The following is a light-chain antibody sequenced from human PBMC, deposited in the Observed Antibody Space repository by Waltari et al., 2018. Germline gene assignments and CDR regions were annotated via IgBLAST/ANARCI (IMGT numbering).Light chain of an antibody. CDR1: SSDVGGYNY. J-gene: IGLJ2*01. CDR2: EVN. Sequence: QSALTQPPSASGSPGQSVTISCSGTSSDVGGYNYVSWYQQHPGKSPKLMIYEVNKRPSGVPYRFSGSKSGNTASLTVSGLQAEDEADYYCSSYAGSSNVVFGGGTKLTVL. V-gene: IGLV2-8*01. CDR3: SSYAGSSNVV.